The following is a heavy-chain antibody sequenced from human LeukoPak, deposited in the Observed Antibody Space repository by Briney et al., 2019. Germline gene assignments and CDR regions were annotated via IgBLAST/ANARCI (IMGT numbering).Heavy chain of an antibody. V-gene: IGHV4-39*01. D-gene: IGHD1-1*01. J-gene: IGHJ5*02. CDR3: TRRRAGRLYNWFDP. CDR1: GGSISISNDC. Sequence: PSETLSLTCTVSGGSISISNDCWDWIRQPPGRGLEWIASFYYGGSTYYNPSLKRRVNISADTSKNQVSLKLRSVTAADTALYYCTRRRAGRLYNWFDPWGQGTLVTVSS. CDR2: FYYGGST.